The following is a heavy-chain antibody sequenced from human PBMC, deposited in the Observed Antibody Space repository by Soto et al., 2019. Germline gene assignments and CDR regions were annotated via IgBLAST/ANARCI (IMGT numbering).Heavy chain of an antibody. CDR2: ISYDGSNK. CDR1: GFTFSSYA. CDR3: ARDPSPLYCSGGSCYSGYFDY. J-gene: IGHJ4*02. D-gene: IGHD2-15*01. V-gene: IGHV3-30-3*01. Sequence: QVQLVESGGGVVQPGRSLRLSCAASGFTFSSYAMHWVRQAPGKGLEWVAVISYDGSNKYYADSVKGRFTISRDNSKNTLYLQMNSLGAEDAAVYYCARDPSPLYCSGGSCYSGYFDYWGQGTLVTVSS.